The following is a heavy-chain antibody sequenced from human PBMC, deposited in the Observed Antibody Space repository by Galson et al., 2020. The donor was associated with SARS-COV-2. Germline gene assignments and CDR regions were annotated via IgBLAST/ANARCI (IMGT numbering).Heavy chain of an antibody. D-gene: IGHD3-22*01. CDR3: AKARSGDYLDRSGYYYICAFDI. CDR1: GFSFSAYA. J-gene: IGHJ3*02. V-gene: IGHV3-23*01. CDR2: ISSSGSST. Sequence: GGSLRLSCTASGFSFSAYAMSWVRQAPGKGLEWVSAISSSGSSTYYADSVKGRFTISRDNSKNTLYLQMNSLRAEDTAVYYCAKARSGDYLDRSGYYYICAFDIWGQGTMVTVSS.